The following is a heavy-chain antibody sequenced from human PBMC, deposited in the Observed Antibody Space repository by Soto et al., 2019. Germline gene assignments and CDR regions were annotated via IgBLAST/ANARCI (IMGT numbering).Heavy chain of an antibody. CDR3: AKDLSSGGVRGVTYYFDY. Sequence: GGSLRLSCAASGFTFSSSAMSWVRQAPGKGLEWVSAISGSGGSTDYADSLKGRFTISRENSKNTLYLQMNSLSAGDTAVYSCAKDLSSGGVRGVTYYFDYWGQGTLVTVSS. D-gene: IGHD3-10*02. CDR1: GFTFSSSA. V-gene: IGHV3-23*01. J-gene: IGHJ4*02. CDR2: ISGSGGST.